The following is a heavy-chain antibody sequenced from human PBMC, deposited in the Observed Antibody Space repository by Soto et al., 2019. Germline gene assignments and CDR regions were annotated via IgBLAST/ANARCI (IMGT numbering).Heavy chain of an antibody. CDR2: IYPGDSDT. Sequence: PGESLKISCKGSGYSFTSYWIGWVRQMPGKGLEWMGIIYPGDSDTRYSPSFQGQVTISADKSISTAYLQWSSLKASDTAMYYCARQDCSSTSCYAYFQHWGQGTLVTVSS. V-gene: IGHV5-51*01. D-gene: IGHD2-2*01. CDR1: GYSFTSYW. CDR3: ARQDCSSTSCYAYFQH. J-gene: IGHJ1*01.